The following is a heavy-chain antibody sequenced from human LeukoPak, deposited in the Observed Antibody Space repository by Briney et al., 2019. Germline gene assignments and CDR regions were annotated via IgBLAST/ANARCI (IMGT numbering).Heavy chain of an antibody. Sequence: PGGSLRLSCAASGFSFSNYNMNWVRQAPGKGLEWVSYISSSSSTIYYADSVKGRFTISRDNAKNSLYLQMNSLRAEDTAVYYCARALGARSRGFDYWGQGTLVTVSS. CDR2: ISSSSSTI. D-gene: IGHD1-26*01. V-gene: IGHV3-48*01. J-gene: IGHJ4*02. CDR1: GFSFSNYN. CDR3: ARALGARSRGFDY.